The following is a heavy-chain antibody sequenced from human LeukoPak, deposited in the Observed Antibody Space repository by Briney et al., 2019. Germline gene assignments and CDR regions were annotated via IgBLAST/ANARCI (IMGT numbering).Heavy chain of an antibody. CDR2: ISGSGGST. V-gene: IGHV3-23*01. Sequence: PGGSLRLSCAASGFTFSNACMSWVRQAPGKGLEWVSAISGSGGSTYYADSVKGRFTISRDNSKNTLYLQMNSLRAEDTAVYYCAKDTGHYNWDYWGQGTLVTVSS. CDR1: GFTFSNAC. D-gene: IGHD5-24*01. J-gene: IGHJ4*02. CDR3: AKDTGHYNWDY.